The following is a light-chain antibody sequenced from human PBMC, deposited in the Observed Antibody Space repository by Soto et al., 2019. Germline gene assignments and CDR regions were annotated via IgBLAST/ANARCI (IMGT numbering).Light chain of an antibody. V-gene: IGKV3-20*01. CDR1: QSVGRNF. CDR2: GAS. CDR3: QQYASSPLT. Sequence: EIVLTRSPGTLSVSPGERVALSCRASQSVGRNFLAWYQHKPGQAPRLLIHGASTRATGIPDRFSGSGSGTDFTLTISRLEPEDFAVFYCQQYASSPLTFGGGTKVETK. J-gene: IGKJ4*01.